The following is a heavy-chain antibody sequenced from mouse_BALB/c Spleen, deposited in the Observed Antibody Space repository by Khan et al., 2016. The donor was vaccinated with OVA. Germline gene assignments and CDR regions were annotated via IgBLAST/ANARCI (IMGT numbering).Heavy chain of an antibody. J-gene: IGHJ3*01. V-gene: IGHV1S137*01. Sequence: QVQLQQSGAELVRPGVSVKISCKGSGYTFTDFTIHWVKQSHAKSLEWIGVISTYYGDATYNQKFKGKATMTVDKPSSTAYMELARLTSEDSAIYYCTRGGGGNRFAYWGQGTLVTVSA. CDR2: ISTYYGDA. CDR1: GYTFTDFT. CDR3: TRGGGGNRFAY.